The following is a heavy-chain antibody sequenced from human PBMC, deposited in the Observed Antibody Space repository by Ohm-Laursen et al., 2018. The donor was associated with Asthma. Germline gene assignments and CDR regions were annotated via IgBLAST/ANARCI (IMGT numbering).Heavy chain of an antibody. V-gene: IGHV3-21*01. D-gene: IGHD4-17*01. J-gene: IGHJ4*02. Sequence: SLRLSCAASGFTFRSYAMHWVRQIPGKGLEWVASISTASSFIYYADSVRGRFTISRDNAKNTLYLQMNSLRAEDTAVYYCTRGGHYGSYFDYWGQGTLVTVSS. CDR3: TRGGHYGSYFDY. CDR1: GFTFRSYA. CDR2: ISTASSFI.